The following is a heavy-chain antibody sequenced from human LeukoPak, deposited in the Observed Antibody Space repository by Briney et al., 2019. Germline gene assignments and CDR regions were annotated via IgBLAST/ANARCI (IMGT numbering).Heavy chain of an antibody. D-gene: IGHD3-3*01. CDR3: ARGMRFWSGYYIDWFDP. J-gene: IGHJ5*02. CDR2: ISYDGSNK. CDR1: GFTFSSYA. V-gene: IGHV3-30-3*01. Sequence: GRSLRLSCAASGFTFSSYAMHWVRQAPGKGLEWVAVISYDGSNKYYADSVKGRFTISRDNSKNTLYLQMNSLRAEDTAVYYCARGMRFWSGYYIDWFDPWGQGTLVTVSS.